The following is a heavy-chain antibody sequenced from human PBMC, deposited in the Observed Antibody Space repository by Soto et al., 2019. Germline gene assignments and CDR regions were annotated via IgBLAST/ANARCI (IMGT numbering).Heavy chain of an antibody. V-gene: IGHV5-51*01. D-gene: IGHD3-10*01. CDR2: IYPGDSDT. J-gene: IGHJ6*02. Sequence: GESLKISCKGSGYSFTSYWIGWVRQMPGKGLEWMGIIYPGDSDTRYSPSFQDQVTISADKYISTAYLQWSSLKTSDTAMYYCAGGGVRGVITRTRDYYGMDVWGQGTTVTVSS. CDR1: GYSFTSYW. CDR3: AGGGVRGVITRTRDYYGMDV.